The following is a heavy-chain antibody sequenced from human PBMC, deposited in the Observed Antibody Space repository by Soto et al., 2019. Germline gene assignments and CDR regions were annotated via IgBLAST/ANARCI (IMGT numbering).Heavy chain of an antibody. CDR1: GYTFTSYY. V-gene: IGHV1-46*01. CDR2: INPSGGST. J-gene: IGHJ6*02. CDR3: AREEAAAGDHYGMDV. Sequence: GASVKVSCKASGYTFTSYYMHWVRQAPGQGLEWMGIINPSGGSTSYAQKFQGRVTMTRDTPTSTVYMELSSLRSEDTAVYYCAREEAAAGDHYGMDVWGQGTTVTVSS. D-gene: IGHD6-13*01.